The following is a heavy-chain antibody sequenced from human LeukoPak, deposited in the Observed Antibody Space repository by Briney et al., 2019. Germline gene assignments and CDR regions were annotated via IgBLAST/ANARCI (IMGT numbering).Heavy chain of an antibody. J-gene: IGHJ4*02. Sequence: ASVKLSSNASGYTFTGYYMHWVRQAPGQGLEWMGWINPNSGGTHYAQKFQGRVTMTRDTSINTAYMELSRLRSDDTAVYYCATGPYSSSSVPFNDSGQGCLATVSS. V-gene: IGHV1-2*02. CDR2: INPNSGGT. CDR3: ATGPYSSSSVPFND. CDR1: GYTFTGYY. D-gene: IGHD6-13*01.